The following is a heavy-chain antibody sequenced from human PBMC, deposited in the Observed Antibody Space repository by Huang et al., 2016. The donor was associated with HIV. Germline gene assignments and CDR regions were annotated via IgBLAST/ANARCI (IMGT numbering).Heavy chain of an antibody. CDR2: ITDGINNR. CDR1: GFTFGSYA. CDR3: AKDADTSGYDVLGPFGS. Sequence: EVLLLESGGGLVQPGGSLRLSCVAPGFTFGSYAMSWVRQAPGKGLEWVSGITDGINNRDYAHSVKGRFAVSRDDSTNTLYLQMNSLRAEDTAVYYCAKDADTSGYDVLGPFGSWGQGTLVTVSS. D-gene: IGHD3-3*01. J-gene: IGHJ4*02. V-gene: IGHV3-23*01.